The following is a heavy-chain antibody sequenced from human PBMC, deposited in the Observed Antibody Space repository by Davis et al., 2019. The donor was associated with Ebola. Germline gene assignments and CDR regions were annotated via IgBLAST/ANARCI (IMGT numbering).Heavy chain of an antibody. CDR1: GGSISSGGYS. CDR2: IYHSRST. CDR3: ARRDGSSGWYNYYGMDV. D-gene: IGHD6-19*01. V-gene: IGHV4-30-2*02. J-gene: IGHJ6*02. Sequence: MPSETLSLTCAVSGGSISSGGYSWSWIRQPPGRGLEWIGYIYHSRSTYYNPSLKSRVTISVDPSKNQFYRKLSSVTAADTAVYYCARRDGSSGWYNYYGMDVWGQGTTVTVSS.